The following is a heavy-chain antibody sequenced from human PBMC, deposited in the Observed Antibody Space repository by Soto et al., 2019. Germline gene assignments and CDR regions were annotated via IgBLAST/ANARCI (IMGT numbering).Heavy chain of an antibody. V-gene: IGHV1-2*02. Sequence: ASVKVSCKASGYTFTGYYMHCVRQAPGQGLEWMGWINPNSGGTNYAQKFQGRVTMTRDTSISTAYMELSRLRSDDTAVYYCARDYSSSSDSFGYWGQGTLVTVSS. CDR3: ARDYSSSSDSFGY. J-gene: IGHJ4*02. D-gene: IGHD6-6*01. CDR2: INPNSGGT. CDR1: GYTFTGYY.